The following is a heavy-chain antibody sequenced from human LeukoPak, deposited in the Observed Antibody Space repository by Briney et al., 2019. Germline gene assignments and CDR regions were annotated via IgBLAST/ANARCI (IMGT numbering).Heavy chain of an antibody. J-gene: IGHJ4*02. V-gene: IGHV3-23*01. D-gene: IGHD4-17*01. CDR2: ISGSGGST. CDR1: GFTFSSYA. Sequence: PGGSLRLSCAASGFTFSSYAMSWVRQAPGKGLEWVSAISGSGGSTYYADSVNGRFTISRDNSKNTLYLQMNRLRAEDTAVYYCAKKKGPRGDGDPIDYWGQGTLVTVSS. CDR3: AKKKGPRGDGDPIDY.